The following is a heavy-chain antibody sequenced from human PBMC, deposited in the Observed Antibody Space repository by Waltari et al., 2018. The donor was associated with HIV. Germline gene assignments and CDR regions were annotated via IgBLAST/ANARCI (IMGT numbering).Heavy chain of an antibody. CDR3: SRGLHCTATSCLLYHGMDV. J-gene: IGHJ6*02. CDR1: GSTLRTYV. CDR2: MNPNSCNT. Sequence: QVQLVQSGAEVKKPGASVKVSCKDSGSTLRTYVLQCVRTATGQGLECMGWMNPNSCNTGYAQKFQGRVNMTRNSSIRTAYMELSSLRSDDTAVYYCSRGLHCTATSCLLYHGMDVWGQGTAVSVSS. D-gene: IGHD2-2*01. V-gene: IGHV1-8*01.